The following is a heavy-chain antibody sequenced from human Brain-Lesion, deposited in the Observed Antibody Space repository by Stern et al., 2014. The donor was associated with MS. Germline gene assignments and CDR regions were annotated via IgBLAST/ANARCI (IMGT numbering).Heavy chain of an antibody. CDR2: IYYSGNT. CDR1: GGSVSSTSYA. CDR3: AGEEDIRYCSGGSCTGNWFDP. J-gene: IGHJ5*02. D-gene: IGHD2-15*01. Sequence: QVQLQESGPGLVKPSETLSLTCTVAGGSVSSTSYAWAWIRQPPGKGLEWIGTIYYSGNTYYSPSLQSRLTISLDTSKNPFSPQLGFVTAADTAVYYCAGEEDIRYCSGGSCTGNWFDPWGQGTLVTVSS. V-gene: IGHV4-39*01.